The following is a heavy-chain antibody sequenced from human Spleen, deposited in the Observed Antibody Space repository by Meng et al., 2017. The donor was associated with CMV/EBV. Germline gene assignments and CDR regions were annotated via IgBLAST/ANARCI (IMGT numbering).Heavy chain of an antibody. CDR2: ISYDGSNE. CDR3: ARDWDNYRSGTAVDR. V-gene: IGHV3-30*09. CDR1: GFPFRSYG. Sequence: SGFPFRSYGMNWVRQAPGKGLEWVAVISYDGSNEYYADSVKGRFAISRDNSRNTLHLQMNSLRVEDTALYFCARDWDNYRSGTAVDRWGQGTLVTVSS. D-gene: IGHD3-16*02. J-gene: IGHJ5*02.